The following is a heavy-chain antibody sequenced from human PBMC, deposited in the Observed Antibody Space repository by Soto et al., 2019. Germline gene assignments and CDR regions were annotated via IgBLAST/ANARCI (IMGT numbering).Heavy chain of an antibody. CDR3: ARDEAYYDSSGYPTDAFDI. J-gene: IGHJ3*02. D-gene: IGHD3-22*01. V-gene: IGHV3-21*01. CDR2: ISSSSSYI. CDR1: GFTFSSYS. Sequence: GGSLRLSCAASGFTFSSYSMNWVRQAPGKGLEWVSSISSSSSYIYYADSVKGRFTISRDNAKNSLYLQMNSLRAEDTAVYYCARDEAYYDSSGYPTDAFDIWGQGTMVTVS.